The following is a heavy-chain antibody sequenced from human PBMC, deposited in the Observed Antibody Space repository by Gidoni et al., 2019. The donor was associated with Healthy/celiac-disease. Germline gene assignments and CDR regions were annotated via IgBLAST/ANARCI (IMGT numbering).Heavy chain of an antibody. D-gene: IGHD2-15*01. Sequence: QVQLVQSGGGVVQPGSSLRLPCAATGFTFSSYGMHWVRQAPGKGLEWVAVISYDGSNEYYADSVKGRFTISRDNSKNTLYLQMNSLRAEDTAVYYCAKDRGTCSGGSCYSPHYWGQGTLVTVSS. CDR3: AKDRGTCSGGSCYSPHY. CDR2: ISYDGSNE. V-gene: IGHV3-30*18. CDR1: GFTFSSYG. J-gene: IGHJ4*02.